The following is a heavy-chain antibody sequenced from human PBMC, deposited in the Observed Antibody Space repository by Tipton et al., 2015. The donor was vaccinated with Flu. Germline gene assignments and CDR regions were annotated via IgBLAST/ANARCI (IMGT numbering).Heavy chain of an antibody. CDR2: ISGGSNNI. V-gene: IGHV3-21*01. CDR1: GFTFRTYI. D-gene: IGHD2-2*01. Sequence: SLRLSCAASGFTFRTYIVNWVRQAPGKVLEWVSSISGGSNNIYYADSVRGRFTISRDNADNSLFLHMNSLRADEPAVYYCARALVPAAPFDYWGRGTLITDSS. J-gene: IGHJ4*02. CDR3: ARALVPAAPFDY.